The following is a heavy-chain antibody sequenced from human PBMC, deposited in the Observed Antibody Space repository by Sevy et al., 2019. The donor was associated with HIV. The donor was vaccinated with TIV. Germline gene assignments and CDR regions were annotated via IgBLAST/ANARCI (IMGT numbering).Heavy chain of an antibody. CDR2: ILYDGSSK. J-gene: IGHJ6*02. D-gene: IGHD6-6*01. Sequence: GGSLRLSCAVSGFTFSSYGIHWVRQAPGKGLEWVTVILYDGSSKYYADSVKGRFTISRDNSKNTLYLQMNSLRAEDTAVYYCARGKAALPGYYYGMDVWGQGTTVTVSS. V-gene: IGHV3-30*03. CDR3: ARGKAALPGYYYGMDV. CDR1: GFTFSSYG.